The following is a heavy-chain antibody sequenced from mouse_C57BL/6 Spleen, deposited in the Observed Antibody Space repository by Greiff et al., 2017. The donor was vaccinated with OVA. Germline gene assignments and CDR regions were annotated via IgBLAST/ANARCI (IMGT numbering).Heavy chain of an antibody. CDR3: ARSSWSAWFAY. Sequence: QVQLQQPGAELVRPGSSVKLSCKASGYTFTSYWMDWVKQRPGQGLEWIGNIYPSDSETHYNQKFKDKATLTVDKHSSTAYMQLSSLTSEDSAVYYCARSSWSAWFAYWGQGTLVTVSA. J-gene: IGHJ3*01. CDR2: IYPSDSET. V-gene: IGHV1-61*01. CDR1: GYTFTSYW.